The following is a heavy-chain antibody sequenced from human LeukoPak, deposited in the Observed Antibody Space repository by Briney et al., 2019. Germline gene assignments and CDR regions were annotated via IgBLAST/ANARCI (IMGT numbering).Heavy chain of an antibody. CDR3: ARGMYSSRRPGLFDP. Sequence: PSETLSLTCTVSGGSISSGSYYWSWIRQPAGKGLEWIGRIYTSGSTNYNPSLKSRVTISVDTSKNQFSLKLSSVTAADTAVYYCARGMYSSRRPGLFDPWGQGTLVTVSS. D-gene: IGHD6-13*01. CDR2: IYTSGST. CDR1: GGSISSGSYY. J-gene: IGHJ5*02. V-gene: IGHV4-61*02.